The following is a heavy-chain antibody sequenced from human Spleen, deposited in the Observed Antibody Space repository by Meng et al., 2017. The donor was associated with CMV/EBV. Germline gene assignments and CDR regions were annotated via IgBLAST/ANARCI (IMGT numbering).Heavy chain of an antibody. CDR2: TRNKANSYTT. CDR1: GFTFSDHY. D-gene: IGHD6-13*01. CDR3: ASTYSSSWHPHVDY. J-gene: IGHJ4*02. Sequence: SGFTFSDHYMDWVRQAPGKGLEWVGRTRNKANSYTTEYAASVKGRFTISRDDSKNSLYLQMNSLKTEDTAVYYCASTYSSSWHPHVDYWGQGTLVTVSS. V-gene: IGHV3-72*01.